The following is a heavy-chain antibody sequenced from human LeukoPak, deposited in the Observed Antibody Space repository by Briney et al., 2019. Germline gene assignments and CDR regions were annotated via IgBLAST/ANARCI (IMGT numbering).Heavy chain of an antibody. CDR2: ISSGASYI. V-gene: IGHV3-21*01. CDR3: ARDPGGSSTNWYFDL. Sequence: GGSLRLSCAASGFTFSNAWMSWVRQAPGKGLEWVSSISSGASYIYYADSVKGRFTISKDNAKNSLYLHMNSLRAEDTAVYYCARDPGGSSTNWYFDLWGRGTLVTVSS. CDR1: GFTFSNAW. D-gene: IGHD6-6*01. J-gene: IGHJ2*01.